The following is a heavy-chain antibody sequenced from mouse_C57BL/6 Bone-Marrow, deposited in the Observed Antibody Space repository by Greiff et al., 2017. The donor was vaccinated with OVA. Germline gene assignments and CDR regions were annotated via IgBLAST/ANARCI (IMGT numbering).Heavy chain of an antibody. CDR2: IYPRSGNT. CDR1: GYTFTSYG. Sequence: QVQLQQSGAELARPGASVKLSCKASGYTFTSYGISWVKQRTGQGLEWIGEIYPRSGNTYYNEKFKGKATLTADKSSSTAYMELRSLTSEDSAVYFCARRYYYGSNYAMDDWGKGTSGTVSS. J-gene: IGHJ4*01. D-gene: IGHD1-1*01. CDR3: ARRYYYGSNYAMDD. V-gene: IGHV1-81*01.